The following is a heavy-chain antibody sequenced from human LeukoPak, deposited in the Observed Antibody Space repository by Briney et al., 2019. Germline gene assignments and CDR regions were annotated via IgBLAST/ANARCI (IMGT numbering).Heavy chain of an antibody. J-gene: IGHJ5*02. D-gene: IGHD2-2*01. CDR3: ARDAYDYASES. CDR2: LNQDGSDK. CDR1: GFRFSSYW. Sequence: QSGGSLRLSCAASGFRFSSYWMTWVRQAPGKGLEWVANLNQDGSDKKYVDSVKGRFTISRDNAKNSLYLQMNSLRVEDTALYYSARDAYDYASESWGQGTLVTVSS. V-gene: IGHV3-7*01.